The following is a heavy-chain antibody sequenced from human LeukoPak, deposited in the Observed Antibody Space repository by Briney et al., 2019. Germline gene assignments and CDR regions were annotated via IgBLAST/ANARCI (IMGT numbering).Heavy chain of an antibody. CDR1: GGYLSSYY. J-gene: IGHJ4*02. V-gene: IGHV4-59*08. CDR2: IYYSGST. Sequence: PSETLSLTCTVPGGYLSSYYWSWIRQPPGKGLEWIGYIYYSGSTNYNPSLKSRVTISVDTSKNQFSLKLSSVTAADTAVYYCARSYDYGSGSYYPPYFVYSGQGTLVTVSS. D-gene: IGHD3-10*01. CDR3: ARSYDYGSGSYYPPYFVY.